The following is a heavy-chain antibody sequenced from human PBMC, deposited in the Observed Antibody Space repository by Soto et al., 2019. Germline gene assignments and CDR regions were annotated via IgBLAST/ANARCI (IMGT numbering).Heavy chain of an antibody. CDR2: ISSSSSYI. CDR3: ARVRAARHFDY. V-gene: IGHV3-21*01. CDR1: GFTFSSYS. D-gene: IGHD6-6*01. Sequence: GGSLRLSCAASGFTFSSYSMNWVRQAPGKGLEWVSSISSSSSYIYYADSVKGRFTISRDNAKNSLYRQMNSLRAEDTAVYYCARVRAARHFDYWGQGTLVTVSS. J-gene: IGHJ4*02.